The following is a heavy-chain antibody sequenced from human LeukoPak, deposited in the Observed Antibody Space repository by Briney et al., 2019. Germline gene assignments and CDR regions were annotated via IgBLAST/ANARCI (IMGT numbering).Heavy chain of an antibody. CDR1: GGTFSSYA. Sequence: SVKVSCKASGGTFSSYAISWVRQAPGQGLEWMGGTIPIFGTANYAQKFQGRVTITADESTSTAYMELSSLRSEDTAVYYCARHYYDSSGYYADLRPPLDYWGQGTLVTVSS. D-gene: IGHD3-22*01. CDR3: ARHYYDSSGYYADLRPPLDY. CDR2: TIPIFGTA. J-gene: IGHJ4*02. V-gene: IGHV1-69*13.